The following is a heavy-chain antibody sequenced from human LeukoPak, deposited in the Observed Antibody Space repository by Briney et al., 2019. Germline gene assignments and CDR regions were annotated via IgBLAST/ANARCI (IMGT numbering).Heavy chain of an antibody. J-gene: IGHJ5*02. V-gene: IGHV4-34*01. CDR1: GGSISSYY. CDR2: INHSGST. Sequence: SETLSLTCTVSGGSISSYYWSWIRQPPGKGLEWIGEINHSGSTNYNPSLKSRVTISVDTSKNQFSLKLSSVTAADTAVYYCARALSDYYDSSGYYPSWGQGTLVTVSS. D-gene: IGHD3-22*01. CDR3: ARALSDYYDSSGYYPS.